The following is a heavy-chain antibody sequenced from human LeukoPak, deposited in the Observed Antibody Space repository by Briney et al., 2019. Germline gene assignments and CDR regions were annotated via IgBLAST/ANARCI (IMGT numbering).Heavy chain of an antibody. Sequence: GGSLRLSCAASGFTFTSYSMSWVRQAPGKGLEWVSGTSDRGDYTYYADSVKGRFTISRDNSKNTLYLQMNSLRAEDTAVYYCARDSVYKSVLDYWGQGTLVTVSS. J-gene: IGHJ4*02. D-gene: IGHD1-1*01. CDR1: GFTFTSYS. CDR2: TSDRGDYT. CDR3: ARDSVYKSVLDY. V-gene: IGHV3-23*01.